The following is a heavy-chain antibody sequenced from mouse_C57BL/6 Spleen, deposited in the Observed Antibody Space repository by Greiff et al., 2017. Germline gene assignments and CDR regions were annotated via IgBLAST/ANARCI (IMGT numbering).Heavy chain of an antibody. CDR1: GFSFNTYA. V-gene: IGHV10-1*01. J-gene: IGHJ2*01. Sequence: EVQGVESGGGLVQPKGSLKLSCAASGFSFNTYAMNWVRQAPGKGLEWVARIRSKSNNYATYYADSVKDRFTISRDDSESMLYLPRNNLKPEDTAMYYCGRDSSVYPDYWGQGTTLTISS. CDR2: IRSKSNNYAT. CDR3: GRDSSVYPDY. D-gene: IGHD3-2*02.